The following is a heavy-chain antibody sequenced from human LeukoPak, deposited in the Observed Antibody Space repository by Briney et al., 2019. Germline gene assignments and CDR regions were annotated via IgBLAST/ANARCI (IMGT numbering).Heavy chain of an antibody. J-gene: IGHJ4*02. V-gene: IGHV4-34*01. CDR3: ARLDYSNYVTRFDY. D-gene: IGHD4-11*01. Sequence: SETLSLTCTVSGGSISGYYWSWIRQPPGKGLEWIGEINHSGSTNYNPSLKSRVTISVDTSKNQFSLKLSSVTAADTAVYYCARLDYSNYVTRFDYWGQGTLVTVSS. CDR1: GGSISGYY. CDR2: INHSGST.